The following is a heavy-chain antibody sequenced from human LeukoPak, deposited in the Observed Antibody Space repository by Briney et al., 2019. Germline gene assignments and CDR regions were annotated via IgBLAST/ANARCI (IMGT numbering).Heavy chain of an antibody. J-gene: IGHJ6*03. Sequence: SVKVSCKASGGTFSSYAISWVRQAPGQGLEWMGGIIPIFGTANYAQKFQGRVTITADESTSTAYMKLSSMRSEDTAVYYCARDRIIIAKSYYYYYYMDVWGKGTTVTVSS. CDR3: ARDRIIIAKSYYYYYYMDV. D-gene: IGHD3-10*01. CDR1: GGTFSSYA. V-gene: IGHV1-69*13. CDR2: IIPIFGTA.